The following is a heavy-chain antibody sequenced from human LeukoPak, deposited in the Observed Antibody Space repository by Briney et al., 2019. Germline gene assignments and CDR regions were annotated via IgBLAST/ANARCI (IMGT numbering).Heavy chain of an antibody. V-gene: IGHV4-61*08. CDR1: GGSISSGDYY. Sequence: SETLSLTCTVSGGSISSGDYYWSWIRQPPGKGLEWIGYIYYSGSTNYNPSLKSRVTISVDTSKNQFSLKLSSVTAADTAVYYCASNRPPIGYCSSTSCYSGYYFDYWGQGTLVTVSS. CDR3: ASNRPPIGYCSSTSCYSGYYFDY. D-gene: IGHD2-2*02. CDR2: IYYSGST. J-gene: IGHJ4*02.